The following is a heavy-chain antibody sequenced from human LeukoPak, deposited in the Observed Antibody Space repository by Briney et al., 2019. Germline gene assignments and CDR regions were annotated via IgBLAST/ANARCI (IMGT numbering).Heavy chain of an antibody. CDR2: INHSGST. D-gene: IGHD4-17*01. Sequence: SETLSLTCAVYGGSFSGYYWSWSRRPPGKGLEWIGEINHSGSTNYNPSLKSRVTISVDTSKNQFSLKLSSVTAADTAVYYCASDYGDYVGAFDIWGQGTMVTVSS. V-gene: IGHV4-34*01. CDR1: GGSFSGYY. J-gene: IGHJ3*02. CDR3: ASDYGDYVGAFDI.